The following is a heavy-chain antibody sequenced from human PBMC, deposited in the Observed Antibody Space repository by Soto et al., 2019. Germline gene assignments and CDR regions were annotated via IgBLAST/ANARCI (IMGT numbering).Heavy chain of an antibody. Sequence: QVQLVESGGGVVQPGRSLTLSCVASGFTFSSYGMHWVRQAPGKGLEWVAFIWYDGRNEKYTDSVKGRFSISRDNSKNTLYLQMNSLRADDTAVYYCARGTATDGLDSWGQGTLVTVSS. V-gene: IGHV3-33*01. CDR1: GFTFSSYG. J-gene: IGHJ5*01. CDR3: ARGTATDGLDS. CDR2: IWYDGRNE. D-gene: IGHD2-21*02.